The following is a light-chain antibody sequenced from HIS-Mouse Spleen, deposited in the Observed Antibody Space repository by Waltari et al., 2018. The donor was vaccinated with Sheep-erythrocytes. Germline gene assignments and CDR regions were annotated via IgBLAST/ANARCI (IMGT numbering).Light chain of an antibody. V-gene: IGLV3-10*01. CDR3: YSTDSSGNGV. J-gene: IGLJ2*01. Sequence: SYELTQPPSVSVSPGPTARITCSGDALPKKYASWYQQKSGQAPVLVLYEDSKRPSGIPERFSGSSSGTMATLTISGAQVEDEADYYCYSTDSSGNGVFGGGTKLTVL. CDR1: ALPKKY. CDR2: EDS.